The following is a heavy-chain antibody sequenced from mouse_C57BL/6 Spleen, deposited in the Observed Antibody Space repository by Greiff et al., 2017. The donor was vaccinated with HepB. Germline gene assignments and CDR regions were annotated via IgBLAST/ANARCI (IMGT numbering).Heavy chain of an antibody. CDR3: ARRSLGGSSPYYFDY. D-gene: IGHD1-1*01. J-gene: IGHJ2*01. Sequence: VQLQQPGAELVKPGASVKLSCKASGYTFTSYWMHWVKQRPGQGLEWIGMIHPNSGSTNYNEKFKSKATLTVDKSSSTAYMQLSSLTSEDSAVYYCARRSLGGSSPYYFDYWGQGTTLTVSS. CDR2: IHPNSGST. CDR1: GYTFTSYW. V-gene: IGHV1-64*01.